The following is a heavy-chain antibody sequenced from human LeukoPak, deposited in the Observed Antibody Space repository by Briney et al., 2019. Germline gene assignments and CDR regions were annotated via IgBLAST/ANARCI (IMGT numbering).Heavy chain of an antibody. Sequence: ASVKVPCKASGYTFTTYDINWVRQATGQGLEWMGWMNPNSGNPGYAQKFQGRVTMTRNTSISTAFMELSGLRSEDTAVYFCARRNTAMVAGLDYWGQGSLVTVSS. D-gene: IGHD5-18*01. CDR3: ARRNTAMVAGLDY. CDR1: GYTFTTYD. V-gene: IGHV1-8*01. CDR2: MNPNSGNP. J-gene: IGHJ4*02.